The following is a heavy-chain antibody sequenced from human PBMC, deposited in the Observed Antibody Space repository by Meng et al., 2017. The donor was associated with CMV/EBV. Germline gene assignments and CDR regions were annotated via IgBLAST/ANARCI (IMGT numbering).Heavy chain of an antibody. CDR2: INPNSGGT. D-gene: IGHD1-26*01. CDR1: GYTFTSYD. V-gene: IGHV1-2*02. Sequence: ASVKVSCKASGYTFTSYDINWVRQATGQGLEWMGWINPNSGGTNYAQKFQGRVTMTRDTSISTAYMELSRLRSDDTAVYYCASIVSGSYLQLPDYWGQGTLVTVSS. CDR3: ASIVSGSYLQLPDY. J-gene: IGHJ4*02.